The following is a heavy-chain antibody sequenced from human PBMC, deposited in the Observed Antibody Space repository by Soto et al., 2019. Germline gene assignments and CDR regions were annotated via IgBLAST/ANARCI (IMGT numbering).Heavy chain of an antibody. CDR3: ARDLAVAGPLDY. Sequence: GVSLRLSFASSGFNFSSYSMNWFRQAPGKGLEWVSSISSSSSYIYYADSVKGRFTISRDNAKNSLYLQMNSLRAEDTAVYYCARDLAVAGPLDYWGQGNLVTVSS. D-gene: IGHD6-19*01. V-gene: IGHV3-21*01. J-gene: IGHJ4*02. CDR2: ISSSSSYI. CDR1: GFNFSSYS.